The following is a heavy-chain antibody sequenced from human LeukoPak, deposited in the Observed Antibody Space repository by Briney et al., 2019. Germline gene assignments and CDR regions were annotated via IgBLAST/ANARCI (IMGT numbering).Heavy chain of an antibody. CDR2: ISSSSTI. D-gene: IGHD2-15*01. CDR1: GFTFSSYS. V-gene: IGHV3-48*01. J-gene: IGHJ3*02. CDR3: ACRSGYLDAFDI. Sequence: GGSLRLSCAASGFTFSSYSMNWVRQAPGKGLEWVSYISSSSTIYYADSVKGRFTISRDNAKNSLYLQMNSLRAEDTAVYYCACRSGYLDAFDIWGQGTMVTVSS.